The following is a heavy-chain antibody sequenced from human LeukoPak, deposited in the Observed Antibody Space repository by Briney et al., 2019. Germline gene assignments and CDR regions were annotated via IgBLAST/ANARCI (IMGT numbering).Heavy chain of an antibody. CDR1: GGSISSYY. CDR3: ERDGATVTTFNYDAFDI. J-gene: IGHJ3*02. D-gene: IGHD4-17*01. Sequence: PSETLSLTCTVSGGSISSYYWSWIRQPPGKGLEGMGHTYYRVSTNYNPSRKSRATISVDTSKNQFSLKLSSVTAADTDVYYCERDGATVTTFNYDAFDIWGQGTMVSVSS. V-gene: IGHV4-59*01. CDR2: TYYRVST.